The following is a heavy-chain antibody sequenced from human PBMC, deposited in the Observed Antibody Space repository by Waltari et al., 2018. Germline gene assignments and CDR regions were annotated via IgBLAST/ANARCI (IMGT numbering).Heavy chain of an antibody. J-gene: IGHJ6*02. CDR3: ARAVAGAYYGMDV. CDR1: GFTFSSYE. Sequence: EVQLVESGGGLVQPGGSLRLSCAASGFTFSSYEMNWVRQAPGKGLEWVSYISSSGSTIYYADSVKGRFTISRDNAKNSLYLQMNSLRAEDTAVYYCARAVAGAYYGMDVWGQGTTVTVSS. V-gene: IGHV3-48*03. CDR2: ISSSGSTI. D-gene: IGHD6-19*01.